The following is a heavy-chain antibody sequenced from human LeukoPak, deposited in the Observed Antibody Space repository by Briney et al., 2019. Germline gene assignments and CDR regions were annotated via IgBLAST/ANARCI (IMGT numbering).Heavy chain of an antibody. V-gene: IGHV1-3*03. Sequence: ASVKVSCKASGYTFTSYAMHWVRQAPGQGLEWMGWINAGNGSTKYSQEFQGRVTITADKSTSTAYMELSSLRSEDTAVYYCARGGYSSGWPPYYYYMDVWGKGTTVTVSS. J-gene: IGHJ6*03. D-gene: IGHD6-19*01. CDR3: ARGGYSSGWPPYYYYMDV. CDR2: INAGNGST. CDR1: GYTFTSYA.